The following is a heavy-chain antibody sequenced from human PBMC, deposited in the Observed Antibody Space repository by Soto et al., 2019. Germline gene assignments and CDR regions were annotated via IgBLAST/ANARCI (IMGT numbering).Heavy chain of an antibody. CDR1: GYDFTAYD. CDR3: GRGPSPRAPAGGTPYYYAMGV. CDR2: MNPINGAT. Sequence: ASVKVSCKASGYDFTAYDINWVRQASGQGLEWMGWMNPINGATGTARRFQGRVYLSRNTATGTAYLELTSLRSDDTAVYYCGRGPSPRAPAGGTPYYYAMGVWGQGTTVTVSS. D-gene: IGHD6-13*01. V-gene: IGHV1-8*02. J-gene: IGHJ6*02.